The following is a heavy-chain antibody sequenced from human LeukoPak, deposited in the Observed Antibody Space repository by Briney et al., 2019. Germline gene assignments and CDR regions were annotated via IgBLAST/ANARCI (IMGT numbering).Heavy chain of an antibody. V-gene: IGHV3-23*01. CDR2: ISGSGGST. CDR1: GFTFSSYA. Sequence: GGSLRLSCAASGFTFSSYAVSWVRQAPGKGLEWVSAISGSGGSTYYADSVKGRFTISRDNSKNTLYLQMNSLRAEDTAVYYCAKKAYYDSSGYVDYWGQGTLVTVSS. CDR3: AKKAYYDSSGYVDY. J-gene: IGHJ4*02. D-gene: IGHD3-22*01.